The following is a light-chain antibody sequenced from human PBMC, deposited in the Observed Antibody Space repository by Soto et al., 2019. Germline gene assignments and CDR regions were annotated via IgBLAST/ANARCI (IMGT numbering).Light chain of an antibody. CDR2: DDS. Sequence: SYELTQPRSVSVAPGQTAGITCVGNNIGSESVHWYQQRPGQAPVLVVYDDSDRPSGIPERFSGSNSANTATLNISRVEDGDEADYCCHVWYSSTDLYVFGSGTKVTVL. V-gene: IGLV3-21*02. CDR3: HVWYSSTDLYV. J-gene: IGLJ1*01. CDR1: NIGSES.